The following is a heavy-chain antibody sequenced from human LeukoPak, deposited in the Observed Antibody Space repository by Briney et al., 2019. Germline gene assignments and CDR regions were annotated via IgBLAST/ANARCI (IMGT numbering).Heavy chain of an antibody. D-gene: IGHD3-10*01. CDR3: ARVPQGSGMSSIYY. Sequence: PSETLSLTCTVSGYSISSGYYWGWIRQPPGKGLEWIGSIYHSGSTYYNPSLKSRVTISVDTSKNQFSLKLSSVTAADTAVYYCARVPQGSGMSSIYYWGQGTLVTVSS. CDR2: IYHSGST. CDR1: GYSISSGYY. J-gene: IGHJ4*02. V-gene: IGHV4-38-2*02.